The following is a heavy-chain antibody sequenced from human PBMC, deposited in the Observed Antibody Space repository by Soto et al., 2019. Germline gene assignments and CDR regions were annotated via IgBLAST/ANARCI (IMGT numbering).Heavy chain of an antibody. V-gene: IGHV2-70*01. CDR2: IDWDDDK. CDR1: GFSLITSGMC. Sequence: SGPTLVNPTQTLTLTCTFSGFSLITSGMCVSCIRQPPGNSLEWLALIDWDDDKYYSTSLKTRLTISKDTSKNQVVLTMTNMDPVDAATYYCARIQVEYSSGWYRPSLYYFDYWGQGTLVTVSS. D-gene: IGHD6-19*01. J-gene: IGHJ4*02. CDR3: ARIQVEYSSGWYRPSLYYFDY.